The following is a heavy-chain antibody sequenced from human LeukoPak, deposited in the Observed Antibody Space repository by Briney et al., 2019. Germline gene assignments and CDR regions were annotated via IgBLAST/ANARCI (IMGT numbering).Heavy chain of an antibody. CDR3: TRVGYIDEGIDY. V-gene: IGHV3-7*04. Sequence: GGSLRLSCVASGFPFSSYWMTWVRQAPGKGLEWVANIKQDGSKNSYVDSVKGRFTISRDNAKNSLYLQMNSLRAEDTAIYYCTRVGYIDEGIDYWGQGTLVTVSS. CDR1: GFPFSSYW. CDR2: IKQDGSKN. D-gene: IGHD5-24*01. J-gene: IGHJ4*02.